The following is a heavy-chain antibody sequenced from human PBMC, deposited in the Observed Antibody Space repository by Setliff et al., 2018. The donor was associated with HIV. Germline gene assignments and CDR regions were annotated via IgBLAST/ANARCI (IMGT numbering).Heavy chain of an antibody. V-gene: IGHV4-59*11. J-gene: IGHJ3*02. CDR3: ARGGKRAFDT. CDR1: GDSINSHF. Sequence: SETLSLTCTVSGDSINSHFWTWIRQSPRKGLEWIGYISSTGAAWYNPSLKSRVTMSIDTSKIHFSLTLSSGSGADTALYYCARGGKRAFDTWGQGAMVTVSS. CDR2: ISSTGAA.